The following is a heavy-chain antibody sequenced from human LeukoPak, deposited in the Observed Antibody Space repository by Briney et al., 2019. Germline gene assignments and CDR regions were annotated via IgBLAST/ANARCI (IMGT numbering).Heavy chain of an antibody. CDR1: GFTFSNYA. CDR3: ARGSLVQLGDY. D-gene: IGHD1-1*01. J-gene: IGHJ4*02. Sequence: PGRSLRLSCAPSGFTFSNYAMHWVRQAPGKGLEWVAVISYDGSNKYYADSVKGRLTISRDNSKTTLYLQVNSLRPEDTAVYYCARGSLVQLGDYWGQGTLVTVSS. V-gene: IGHV3-30*04. CDR2: ISYDGSNK.